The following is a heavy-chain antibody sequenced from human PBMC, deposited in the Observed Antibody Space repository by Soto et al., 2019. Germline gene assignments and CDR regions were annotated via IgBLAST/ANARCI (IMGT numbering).Heavy chain of an antibody. CDR1: GASLSSGGYS. CDR2: VYYGGTA. D-gene: IGHD3-10*01. CDR3: ASGNPQLRGVFDC. Sequence: SETLSLTCSVSGASLSSGGYSWSWFRRSPGKALEWIAYVYYGGTASYNPSLKSRVTISVDSSKNQFSLTVKSVTAADTAAYLCASGNPQLRGVFDCWGRGP. J-gene: IGHJ4*02. V-gene: IGHV4-30-2*06.